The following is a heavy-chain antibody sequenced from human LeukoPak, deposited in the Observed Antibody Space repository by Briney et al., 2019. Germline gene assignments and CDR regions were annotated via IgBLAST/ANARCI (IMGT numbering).Heavy chain of an antibody. V-gene: IGHV3-23*01. Sequence: GGSLRLSCAASGFTFSSYAMSWVRQAPGKGLEWVSAISGSGGSTYYADSVKGRFTISRDNSKNTLYLQMNSLRAEDTAVYYCAKAEVSRIVGATFYWGQGTLVTVSS. CDR3: AKAEVSRIVGATFY. CDR1: GFTFSSYA. CDR2: ISGSGGST. D-gene: IGHD1-26*01. J-gene: IGHJ4*02.